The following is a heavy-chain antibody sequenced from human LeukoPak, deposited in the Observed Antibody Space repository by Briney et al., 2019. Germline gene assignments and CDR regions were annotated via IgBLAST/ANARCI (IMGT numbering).Heavy chain of an antibody. CDR2: INTDGSR. Sequence: GGSLRLSCAASGFTFSTYWMHWVRQAPGKGLVWVSRINTDGSRTDSVEGRFTISRDNAKNTLYLQMNTLRVEDTAVYYCTRDLMDYDVSTGLHHYYMDVWGQGTTVTVSS. V-gene: IGHV3-74*01. CDR1: GFTFSTYW. D-gene: IGHD3-9*01. CDR3: TRDLMDYDVSTGLHHYYMDV. J-gene: IGHJ6*02.